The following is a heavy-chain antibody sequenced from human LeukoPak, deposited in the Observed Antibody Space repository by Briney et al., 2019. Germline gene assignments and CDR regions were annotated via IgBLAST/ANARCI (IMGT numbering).Heavy chain of an antibody. V-gene: IGHV1-46*01. CDR2: INPSGGST. CDR3: ARGLTTVTPHCGFDL. J-gene: IGHJ2*01. CDR1: GGTFSSYA. D-gene: IGHD4-17*01. Sequence: ASVKVSCKASGGTFSSYAISWVRQAPGQGLEWMGIINPSGGSTSYAQKFQGRVTMTRDTSTSTVYMELSSLRSEDTAVYYCARGLTTVTPHCGFDLWGRGTLVTVSS.